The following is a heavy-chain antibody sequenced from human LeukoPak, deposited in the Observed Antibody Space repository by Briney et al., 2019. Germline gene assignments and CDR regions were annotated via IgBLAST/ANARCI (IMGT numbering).Heavy chain of an antibody. CDR3: ARLRGAAGLDY. CDR1: GGSISSYY. J-gene: IGHJ4*02. Sequence: PSETLSLTCTVSGGSISSYYWSWIRQPPGKGLEWIGYIYTSGSTNYNPSLKSRVTISVGTSKNQFSLKLSSVTAADTAVYYCARLRGAAGLDYWGQGTLVTVSS. V-gene: IGHV4-4*09. D-gene: IGHD1-26*01. CDR2: IYTSGST.